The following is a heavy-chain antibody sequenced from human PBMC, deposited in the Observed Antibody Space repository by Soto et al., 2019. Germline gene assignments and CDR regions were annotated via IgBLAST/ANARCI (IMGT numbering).Heavy chain of an antibody. J-gene: IGHJ4*02. V-gene: IGHV3-23*01. CDR3: AKDLRPDGRYDLDY. CDR1: GFNFRIYA. CDR2: MIGDGSSW. Sequence: EVHLLESGGGLAQAGGSLRLSCAASGFNFRIYAMNWVRQAPGKGLEWVSVMIGDGSSWDYADSMRGRFTISRDNSKNTLYLQMNSLRAEDTAVYYCAKDLRPDGRYDLDYWGQGTLVTVSS. D-gene: IGHD1-26*01.